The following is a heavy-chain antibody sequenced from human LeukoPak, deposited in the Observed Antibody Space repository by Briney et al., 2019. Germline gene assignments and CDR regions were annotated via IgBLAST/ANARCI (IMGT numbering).Heavy chain of an antibody. V-gene: IGHV4-59*08. D-gene: IGHD5-24*01. CDR3: ARHVRLEVAPQPIYYYYGMDV. Sequence: SETLSLTCTVSGGSISSYYWSWIRQPPGKGLEWIGYIYYSGSTNYNPSLKSRVTISVDTSKNQFSLKLSSVTAADTAVYYCARHVRLEVAPQPIYYYYGMDVWGQGTTVTVPS. J-gene: IGHJ6*02. CDR1: GGSISSYY. CDR2: IYYSGST.